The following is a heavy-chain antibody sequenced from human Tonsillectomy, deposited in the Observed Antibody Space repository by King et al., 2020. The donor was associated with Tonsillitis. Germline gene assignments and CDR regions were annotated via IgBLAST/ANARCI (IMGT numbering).Heavy chain of an antibody. D-gene: IGHD4-17*01. CDR2: ISYDGSNK. CDR1: GFTFSSYG. V-gene: IGHV3-30*18. J-gene: IGHJ4*02. Sequence: VQLVESGGGVVQPGRSLRFSCAASGFTFSSYGMHWFRQAPGKGLEWVALISYDGSNKYYADSVNGRFTISRDNSKNTLYLQMNSLRAEDTAVYYCAKDHGYGDSYDYFDFWGQGTLVTVSS. CDR3: AKDHGYGDSYDYFDF.